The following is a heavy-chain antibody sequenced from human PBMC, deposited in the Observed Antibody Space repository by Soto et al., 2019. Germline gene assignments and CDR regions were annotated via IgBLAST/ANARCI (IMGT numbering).Heavy chain of an antibody. D-gene: IGHD5-12*01. Sequence: QVQLVQSGAEVKKPGASVKVSCKASGYTFTSYDINWVRQATGQGLEWMGWMNPNSGNTGYAQKFQGRVTMTRNTSISTAYMELSSLRSEDTAEYYCARGLRPRDGYNLGYWGQGTLVTVSS. CDR3: ARGLRPRDGYNLGY. J-gene: IGHJ4*02. CDR2: MNPNSGNT. CDR1: GYTFTSYD. V-gene: IGHV1-8*01.